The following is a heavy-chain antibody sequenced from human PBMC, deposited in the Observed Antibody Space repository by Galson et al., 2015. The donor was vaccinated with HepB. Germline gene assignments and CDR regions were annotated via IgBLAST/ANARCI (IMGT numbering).Heavy chain of an antibody. D-gene: IGHD2-2*01. Sequence: SLRLSCAASGFTFSSYSMNWVRQAPGKGLEWVSYISSSSSTIYYADSVKGRFTISRDNAKNSLYLQMNSLRDEDTAVYYCARGRLSCSSTSCYYYYYGMDVWGQGTTVTVSS. CDR3: ARGRLSCSSTSCYYYYYGMDV. V-gene: IGHV3-48*02. CDR2: ISSSSSTI. J-gene: IGHJ6*02. CDR1: GFTFSSYS.